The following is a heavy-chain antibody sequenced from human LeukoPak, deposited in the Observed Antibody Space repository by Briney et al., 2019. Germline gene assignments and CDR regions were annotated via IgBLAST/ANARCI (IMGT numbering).Heavy chain of an antibody. CDR1: AFTFTYYA. V-gene: IGHV3-30-3*01. D-gene: IGHD2-21*02. J-gene: IGHJ4*02. CDR3: TRQSDTGSWYFDY. CDR2: ISHDGSNQ. Sequence: PGGSLRLSCAVSAFTFTYYAMHRVRQAPGKGLEWVAVISHDGSNQQYADSVKGQVTISRDNSKSTLYLQMASLRAGDTAVYYCTRQSDTGSWYFDYWGRGTLVTVSS.